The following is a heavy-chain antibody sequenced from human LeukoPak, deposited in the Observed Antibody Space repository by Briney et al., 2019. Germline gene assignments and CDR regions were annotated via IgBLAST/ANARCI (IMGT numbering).Heavy chain of an antibody. CDR3: ARELYYYDSSGPPGKAFDI. CDR2: IYYSGST. J-gene: IGHJ3*02. D-gene: IGHD3-22*01. Sequence: SETLSLTCTVSGGSISSYYWSWIRQPPGKGLEWIGYIYYSGSTNYNPSLKSRVTISVDTSKNQFSLKLSSVTAADTAVYYCARELYYYDSSGPPGKAFDIWGQGTMVTVSS. CDR1: GGSISSYY. V-gene: IGHV4-59*01.